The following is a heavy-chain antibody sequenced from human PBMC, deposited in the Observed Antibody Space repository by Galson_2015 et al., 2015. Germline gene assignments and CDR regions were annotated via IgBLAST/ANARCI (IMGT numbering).Heavy chain of an antibody. Sequence: SLRLSCAASGFTFSIYWMSWVRKAPGKGLEWWANIKQDGSEKYYVDSVKGRFTISRDNAKNSLYLQMNSLRAEDTAIYYCASQTWTGYFDYWGQGILVTVSS. CDR3: ASQTWTGYFDY. CDR1: GFTFSIYW. D-gene: IGHD3-10*01. J-gene: IGHJ4*02. V-gene: IGHV3-7*03. CDR2: IKQDGSEK.